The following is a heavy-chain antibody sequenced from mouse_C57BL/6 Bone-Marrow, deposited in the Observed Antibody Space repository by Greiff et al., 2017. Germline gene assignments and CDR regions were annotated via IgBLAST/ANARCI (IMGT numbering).Heavy chain of an antibody. D-gene: IGHD2-4*01. CDR2: IYPGNSDT. J-gene: IGHJ1*03. CDR1: GYTFTSYW. CDR3: TRRGLYYDYDGWYFDV. V-gene: IGHV1-5*01. Sequence: VQLQQSGTVLARPGASVKMSCKTSGYTFTSYWMHWVKQRPGQGLEWIGAIYPGNSDTSYNQKFKGKAKLTAVTSASTAYMELSSLTNEDSAVYYCTRRGLYYDYDGWYFDVWGTGTTVTVSS.